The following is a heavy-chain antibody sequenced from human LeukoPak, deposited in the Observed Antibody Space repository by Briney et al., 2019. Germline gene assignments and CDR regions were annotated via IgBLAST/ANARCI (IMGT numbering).Heavy chain of an antibody. V-gene: IGHV3-21*01. CDR2: INSDSNYI. D-gene: IGHD6-6*01. J-gene: IGHJ4*02. Sequence: GGSLRLSCAGSGLTFSTYNMSWVRQAPGKGLEWVSSINSDSNYIYYADSVKGRFTISRDAKNSVYLQMNSLRADDTAVYYCARAYSTSLDWGLGTLVTVSS. CDR3: ARAYSTSLD. CDR1: GLTFSTYN.